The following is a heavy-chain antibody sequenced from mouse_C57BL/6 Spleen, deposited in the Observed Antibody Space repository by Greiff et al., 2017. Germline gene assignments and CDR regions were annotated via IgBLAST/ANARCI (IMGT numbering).Heavy chain of an antibody. CDR3: TRGTTVVEAMDY. D-gene: IGHD1-1*01. Sequence: EVQLQQSGTVLARPGASVKMSCKTSGYTFTSYWMHWVKQRPGQGLEWIGAIYPGNSDTSYNQKFKGKAKLTAVTSASTAYMELSSLTNEDSAVYYCTRGTTVVEAMDYWGQGTSVTVSS. V-gene: IGHV1-5*01. CDR2: IYPGNSDT. J-gene: IGHJ4*01. CDR1: GYTFTSYW.